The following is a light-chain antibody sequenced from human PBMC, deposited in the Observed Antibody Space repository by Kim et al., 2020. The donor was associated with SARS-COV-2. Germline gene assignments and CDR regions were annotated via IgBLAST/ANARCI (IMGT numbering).Light chain of an antibody. V-gene: IGKV1-5*03. Sequence: SETVGDRSTITCRARQTISTWLAWYQQKPGKAPKLLIYLASTLESGVPSRFIGSGSGTEFTLTIDSLQPDDFATYYCQHYSRFPYTFGQGTKLEIK. CDR2: LAS. CDR3: QHYSRFPYT. J-gene: IGKJ2*01. CDR1: QTISTW.